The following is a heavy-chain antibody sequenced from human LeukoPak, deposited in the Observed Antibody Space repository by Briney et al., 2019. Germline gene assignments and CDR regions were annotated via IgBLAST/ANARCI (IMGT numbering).Heavy chain of an antibody. CDR2: ISGRSDST. J-gene: IGHJ4*02. CDR1: GFTFSSYA. V-gene: IGHV3-23*01. CDR3: AKSSSWPFYY. Sequence: PGGSLRLSCAASGFTFSSYAMSWVRQAPGKGLEWVSVISGRSDSTYYADSVKGRFTISRDNSKNTLYLQMNSLRAEDTAVYYCAKSSSWPFYYWGQGTLVTVSS. D-gene: IGHD6-13*01.